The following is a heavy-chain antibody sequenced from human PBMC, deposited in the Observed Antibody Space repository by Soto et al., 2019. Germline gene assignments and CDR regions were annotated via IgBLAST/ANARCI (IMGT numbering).Heavy chain of an antibody. D-gene: IGHD3-10*01. Sequence: QVQLQESGSGLVKPSQTLSLTCSVSSGSISSGAYSWTWIRQPPGKGLEWIGHIYASGVTYYNLSLESRVTISSDQSRNQFSLRLTSVTAADTAVYYCARGGSRDQHYYYGLDVWGQGTTVTVSS. CDR3: ARGGSRDQHYYYGLDV. V-gene: IGHV4-30-2*01. CDR1: SGSISSGAYS. CDR2: IYASGVT. J-gene: IGHJ6*02.